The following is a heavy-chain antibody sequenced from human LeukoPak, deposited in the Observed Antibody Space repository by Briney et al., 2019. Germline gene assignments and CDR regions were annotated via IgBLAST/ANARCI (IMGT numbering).Heavy chain of an antibody. J-gene: IGHJ5*02. D-gene: IGHD2-15*01. V-gene: IGHV1-2*04. CDR1: GYTFTGYY. CDR3: AREGYCSGGSCYSDQGNWFDP. CDR2: INPNSGGT. Sequence: VASVKVSCKASGYTFTGYYMHWVRQAPGQGLEWMGWINPNSGGTNYAQKFQGWVTMTRDTSISTAYMELSRLRSDDTAVYYCAREGYCSGGSCYSDQGNWFDPWGQGTLVTVSS.